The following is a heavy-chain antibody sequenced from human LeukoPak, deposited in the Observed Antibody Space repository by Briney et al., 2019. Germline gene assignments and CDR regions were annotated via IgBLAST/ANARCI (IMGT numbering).Heavy chain of an antibody. V-gene: IGHV4-34*01. CDR2: INHSGST. J-gene: IGHJ4*02. CDR3: ARVMYYFDY. CDR1: VGSFSGYY. Sequence: SETLSLTCAVHVGSFSGYYWSWIRQPPGKGLEWIGEINHSGSTNYNPSLKSRVTISVDTSKNQFSLRLSSVTAADTAVYYCARVMYYFDYWGQGTLVTVSS.